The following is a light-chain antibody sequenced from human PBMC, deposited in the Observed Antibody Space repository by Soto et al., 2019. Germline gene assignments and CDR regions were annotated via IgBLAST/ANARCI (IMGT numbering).Light chain of an antibody. CDR1: QSVSSY. CDR2: GAS. J-gene: IGKJ5*01. Sequence: EIVLTQSPATLSLSPGERATLSRRASQSVSSYLAWYQQKPGQAHRLLLYGASTRATGIPARFSGSGSGTDFTLTISSLEPEDFAIYYCQQRQYWPTITFGQGTRLEIK. CDR3: QQRQYWPTIT. V-gene: IGKV3-11*01.